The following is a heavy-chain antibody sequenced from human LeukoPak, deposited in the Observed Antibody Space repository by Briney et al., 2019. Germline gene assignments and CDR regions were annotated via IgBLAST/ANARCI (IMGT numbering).Heavy chain of an antibody. J-gene: IGHJ6*03. D-gene: IGHD5-12*01. Sequence: PSETLSLTCTVSGGSISSHYWSWIRQPPGKGLGWIGYIYYSGSTNYNPSLKSRVTISVDTSKNQFSLKLSSVTAADTAVYYCARGGGYDPRGYYYYMDVWGKGTTVTVSS. CDR3: ARGGGYDPRGYYYYMDV. CDR1: GGSISSHY. V-gene: IGHV4-59*11. CDR2: IYYSGST.